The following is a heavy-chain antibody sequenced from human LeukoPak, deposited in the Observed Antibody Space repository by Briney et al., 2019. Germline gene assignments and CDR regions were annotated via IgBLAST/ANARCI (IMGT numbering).Heavy chain of an antibody. V-gene: IGHV1-18*01. CDR3: ARIRVPAAPADYYYGMDV. D-gene: IGHD2-2*01. Sequence: GASVKVSCKASGYTFTSYGISWVRQAPGQGLEWMGWISAYNGNTNYAQKLQGRVTMTTDTSTSTAYMELRSLRSDDTAVYYCARIRVPAAPADYYYGMDVWGQGTTVTVSS. CDR2: ISAYNGNT. J-gene: IGHJ6*02. CDR1: GYTFTSYG.